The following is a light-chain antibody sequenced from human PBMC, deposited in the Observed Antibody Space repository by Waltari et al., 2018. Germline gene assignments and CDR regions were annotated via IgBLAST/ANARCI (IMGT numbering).Light chain of an antibody. J-gene: IGKJ4*01. Sequence: EIVMTQSPATLSVSPGERVTLSCRASQSVSTNLAWFHQKPGQSPRLLIYGASTRATDIPARFSGSGSGSEFTLTISSLQSEDFAVYYCQQYDNWPLTFGGGTKVEIK. V-gene: IGKV3-15*01. CDR3: QQYDNWPLT. CDR1: QSVSTN. CDR2: GAS.